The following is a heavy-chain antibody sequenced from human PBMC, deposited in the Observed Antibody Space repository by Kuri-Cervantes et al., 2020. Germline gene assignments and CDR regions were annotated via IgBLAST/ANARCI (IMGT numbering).Heavy chain of an antibody. Sequence: LSLTCAASGFTFSSYAMHWVRQAPGKGLEWVAVISYDGSNKYYADSVKGRFTISRDNSKNTLYLQMNSLRAEDTAVYYCARDQKFAYYYDSSGYYGGWFDHWGQGTLVTVSS. CDR1: GFTFSSYA. V-gene: IGHV3-30-3*01. CDR2: ISYDGSNK. J-gene: IGHJ5*02. D-gene: IGHD3-22*01. CDR3: ARDQKFAYYYDSSGYYGGWFDH.